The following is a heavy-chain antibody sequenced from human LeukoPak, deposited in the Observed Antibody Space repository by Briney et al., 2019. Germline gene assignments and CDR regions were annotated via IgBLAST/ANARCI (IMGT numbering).Heavy chain of an antibody. CDR2: IYYSGST. Sequence: SETLSLTCTVSGGSISSSSYYWGWIRQPPGKGLEWIGSIYYSGSTYYNPSLKSRVTISVDTSKNQFSLKLSSVTAADTAVYYCARHPHYGDYGLGAFDIWGQGTMVTVSS. CDR3: ARHPHYGDYGLGAFDI. J-gene: IGHJ3*02. D-gene: IGHD4-17*01. V-gene: IGHV4-39*01. CDR1: GGSISSSSYY.